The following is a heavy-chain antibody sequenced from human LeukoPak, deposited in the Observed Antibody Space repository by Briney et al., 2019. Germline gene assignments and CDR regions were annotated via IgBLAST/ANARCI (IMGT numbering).Heavy chain of an antibody. J-gene: IGHJ4*02. CDR1: GGSFSGYY. D-gene: IGHD3-22*01. CDR3: ARLGRSPYYDSSGYIDY. V-gene: IGHV4-34*01. CDR2: INHGGST. Sequence: SETLSLTCAVYGGSFSGYYWSWIRQPPGKGLEWIGEINHGGSTNYNPSLKSRVTISVDTSKNQFSLKLSSVTAADTAVYYCARLGRSPYYDSSGYIDYWGQGTLVTVSS.